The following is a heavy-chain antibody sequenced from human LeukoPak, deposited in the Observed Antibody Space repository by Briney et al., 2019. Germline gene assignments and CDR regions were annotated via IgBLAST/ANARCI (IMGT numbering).Heavy chain of an antibody. CDR2: ISSSSSAI. Sequence: GGSLRLSCAASGSTFSRYSMNWVRQAPGKGPEWVSYISSSSSAIYYADSVRGRFTISRDNAKNSLYLQMNSLRDEDTAVYYCARDGEMATNPYYFDYWGQGTLVTVSS. V-gene: IGHV3-48*02. J-gene: IGHJ4*02. CDR1: GSTFSRYS. D-gene: IGHD5-24*01. CDR3: ARDGEMATNPYYFDY.